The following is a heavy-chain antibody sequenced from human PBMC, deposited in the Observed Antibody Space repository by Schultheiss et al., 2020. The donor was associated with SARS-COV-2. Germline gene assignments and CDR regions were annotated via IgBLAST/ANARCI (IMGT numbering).Heavy chain of an antibody. J-gene: IGHJ4*02. D-gene: IGHD4-23*01. Sequence: SETLSLTCAVYGGSFSGYYWSWIRQPPGKGLEWIGEINHSGSTNYNPSLKSRVTISVDTSKNQFSLKLSSVTAADTAVYYCARQTTVVTLFDYWGQGTLVTVSS. V-gene: IGHV4-34*01. CDR3: ARQTTVVTLFDY. CDR1: GGSFSGYY. CDR2: INHSGST.